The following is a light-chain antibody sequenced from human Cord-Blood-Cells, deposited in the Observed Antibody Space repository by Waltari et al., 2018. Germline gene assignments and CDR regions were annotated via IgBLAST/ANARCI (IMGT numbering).Light chain of an antibody. CDR2: GKN. Sequence: SSELTQDPAVSVALGQTVRITCQGDSLRSYYASWYQQKPGQAPLLVIYGKNNRPSGIPDRFSGSSSGNTASLTITGAQAEDEADYSCNSRDSSGNHVVFGGGTKLTVL. J-gene: IGLJ2*01. V-gene: IGLV3-19*01. CDR1: SLRSYY. CDR3: NSRDSSGNHVV.